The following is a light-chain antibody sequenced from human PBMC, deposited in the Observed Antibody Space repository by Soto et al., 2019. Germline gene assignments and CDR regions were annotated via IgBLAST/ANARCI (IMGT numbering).Light chain of an antibody. CDR1: RSISSNY. Sequence: EIVLTQSPGTLSLSPGERATLSCRASRSISSNYVAWYQQKPGQAPRLLMFGVSNRAAGIPDRFSVSGSGTDFTLTISRLEPEDFAVFYCQQYGSSPYTFGQGTKLEIK. J-gene: IGKJ2*01. CDR2: GVS. V-gene: IGKV3-20*01. CDR3: QQYGSSPYT.